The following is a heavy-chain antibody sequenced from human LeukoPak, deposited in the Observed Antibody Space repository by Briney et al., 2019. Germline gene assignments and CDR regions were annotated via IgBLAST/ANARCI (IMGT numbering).Heavy chain of an antibody. D-gene: IGHD3-10*01. CDR1: GFTVSSNY. CDR3: AKTRGVDYYYYMDV. V-gene: IGHV3-53*01. J-gene: IGHJ6*03. CDR2: IYSGGGT. Sequence: GGSLRLSCAVSGFTVSSNYMSWVRQAPGKGLEWVSLIYSGGGTYYADSVRGRFTISRDDSKNTLYLQMNSLRAEDTAVYYCAKTRGVDYYYYMDVWGKGTTVTVSS.